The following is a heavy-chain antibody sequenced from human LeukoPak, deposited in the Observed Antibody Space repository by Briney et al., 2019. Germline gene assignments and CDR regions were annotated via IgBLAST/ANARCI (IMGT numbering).Heavy chain of an antibody. V-gene: IGHV3-48*01. CDR1: GFTFSSYS. Sequence: TGGSLRLSCAASGFTFSSYSMNWVRQAPGKGLEWVSYSSSSSSTIYYADSVKGRFTISRDNAKNSLYLQMNSLRAEDTAVYYCARGGGSYYAGFYYYYYMDVWGKGTTVTVSS. J-gene: IGHJ6*03. CDR2: SSSSSSTI. D-gene: IGHD1-26*01. CDR3: ARGGGSYYAGFYYYYYMDV.